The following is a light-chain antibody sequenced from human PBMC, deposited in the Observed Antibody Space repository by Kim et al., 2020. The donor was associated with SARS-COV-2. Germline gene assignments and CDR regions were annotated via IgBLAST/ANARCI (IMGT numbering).Light chain of an antibody. CDR1: QSIRSN. V-gene: IGKV3-15*01. J-gene: IGKJ4*01. CDR2: GAS. CDR3: QQYNYWPLT. Sequence: EIVMTQSPATLSVSPGERVTFSCRASQSIRSNLAWYQQKPGQPPRLLIYGASTRATGIPVRFSGSGSGTEFTLTISSLQSEDFAVYHCQQYNYWPLTFGGGTKVEIK.